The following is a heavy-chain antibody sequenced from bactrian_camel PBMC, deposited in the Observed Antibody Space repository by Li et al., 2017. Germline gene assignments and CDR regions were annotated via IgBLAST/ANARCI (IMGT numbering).Heavy chain of an antibody. CDR1: DSASRYC. Sequence: QLVESGGGSVQAGGSLRLSCAASDSASRYCMGWFRQAPGKEREGVATFDSIGATMYAVSVKGRFTISRDNAKNTMYLQMNSLKSEDTALYYCAIGSGLGTSRGQGTQVTVS. D-gene: IGHD5*01. J-gene: IGHJ6*01. CDR2: FDSIGAT. V-gene: IGHV3S26*01. CDR3: AIGSGLGTS.